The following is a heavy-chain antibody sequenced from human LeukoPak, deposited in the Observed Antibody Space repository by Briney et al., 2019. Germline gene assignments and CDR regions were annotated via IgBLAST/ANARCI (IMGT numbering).Heavy chain of an antibody. CDR3: ARDCAAADGSGYYLDY. CDR1: GGTFSSYA. Sequence: SVKVSCKASGGTFSSYAISWVRQAPGQGLEWMGGIIPIFGTANYAQKFQGRVTITADESTSTAYMELSSLRSEDTAVYYCARDCAAADGSGYYLDYWGQGTLVTVSS. V-gene: IGHV1-69*01. D-gene: IGHD3-22*01. CDR2: IIPIFGTA. J-gene: IGHJ4*02.